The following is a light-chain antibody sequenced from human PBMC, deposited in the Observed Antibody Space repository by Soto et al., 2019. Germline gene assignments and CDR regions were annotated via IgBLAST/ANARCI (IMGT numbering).Light chain of an antibody. V-gene: IGKV4-1*01. CDR3: QQYYSAPRT. CDR1: QSVLFASSNRNY. Sequence: DIVMTQSPDSLAVSLGARATITCRSSQSVLFASSNRNYVAWYQKKPGQPPKLLISWASTREAGVPDRLSGSGSGTEFALIIISLQAEDVARYYCQQYYSAPRTFGQGTNVEIK. CDR2: WAS. J-gene: IGKJ1*01.